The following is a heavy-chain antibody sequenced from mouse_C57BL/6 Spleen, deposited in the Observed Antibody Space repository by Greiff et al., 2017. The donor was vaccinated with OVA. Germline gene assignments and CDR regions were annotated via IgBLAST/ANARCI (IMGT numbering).Heavy chain of an antibody. D-gene: IGHD3-1*01. CDR2: ISYDGSN. Sequence: EVQLQQSGPGLVKPSQSLSLTCSVTGYSITSGYYWNWIRQFPGNKLEWMGYISYDGSNNYNPSLKNRISITRDTSKNQFFLKLNSVTTEDTATYYCARVTGWADYWGQGTTLTVSS. V-gene: IGHV3-6*01. J-gene: IGHJ2*01. CDR1: GYSITSGYY. CDR3: ARVTGWADY.